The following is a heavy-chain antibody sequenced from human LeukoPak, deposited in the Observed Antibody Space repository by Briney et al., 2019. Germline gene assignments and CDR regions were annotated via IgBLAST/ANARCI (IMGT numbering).Heavy chain of an antibody. CDR1: GFRLSSYW. J-gene: IGHJ4*02. D-gene: IGHD3-9*01. V-gene: IGHV3-74*01. CDR2: INTDGSST. Sequence: PGGSLRLSCTASGFRLSSYWMHWVRQAPGMGLVWGSRINTDGSSTSYADSVKGRFTISRDNAKNTLYLQMNSLRAEDTAVYYCASLSREEFDWLVGNWGQGTLVTVSS. CDR3: ASLSREEFDWLVGN.